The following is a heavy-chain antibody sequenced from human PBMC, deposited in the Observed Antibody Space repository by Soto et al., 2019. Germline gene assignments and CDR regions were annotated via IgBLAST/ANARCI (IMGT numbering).Heavy chain of an antibody. J-gene: IGHJ4*02. V-gene: IGHV4-31*03. Sequence: QVHLQESGPGLVKHSQTLSLTCTVSGGSISSSDYYCRWIRQPPGKGLEWIGYIYSSGNTYYNSSLKSRLTISVDTSKNQCSLKLNSVTAADTALYYCARGLSAATVVTCYFDYWGQGTLVTVSS. CDR1: GGSISSSDYY. CDR2: IYSSGNT. D-gene: IGHD4-17*01. CDR3: ARGLSAATVVTCYFDY.